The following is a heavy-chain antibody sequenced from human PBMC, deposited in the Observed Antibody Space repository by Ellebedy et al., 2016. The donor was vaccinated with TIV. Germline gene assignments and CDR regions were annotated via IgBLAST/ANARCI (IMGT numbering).Heavy chain of an antibody. D-gene: IGHD3-3*01. Sequence: SGPTLMKPTQALALTCTFSGFSLSTSGMCVSWIRQPPGKALEWLARIDWDDDKFYNTSLKTRLTISKDTSKNQVVLTMTNMDPVDTATYYCARTLRFPSWAFDYWGQGILVTVSS. V-gene: IGHV2-70*17. J-gene: IGHJ4*02. CDR3: ARTLRFPSWAFDY. CDR1: GFSLSTSGMC. CDR2: IDWDDDK.